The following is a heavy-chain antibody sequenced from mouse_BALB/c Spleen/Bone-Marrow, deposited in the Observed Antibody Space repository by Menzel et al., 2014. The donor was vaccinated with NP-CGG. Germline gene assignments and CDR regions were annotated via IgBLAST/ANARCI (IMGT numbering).Heavy chain of an antibody. CDR2: IRSKSNNYAT. CDR1: GFTFNTNA. D-gene: IGHD3-1*01. J-gene: IGHJ4*01. Sequence: EVHLVESGGGLVQPKGSLKLSCAASGFTFNTNAMNWVRQAPGKGLGWVARIRSKSNNYATYYADSVKDRFTISRDDSQSMLYLQMNNLKTEDTAMYYCVRESGSMDYWGQGTSVTVSS. CDR3: VRESGSMDY. V-gene: IGHV10S3*01.